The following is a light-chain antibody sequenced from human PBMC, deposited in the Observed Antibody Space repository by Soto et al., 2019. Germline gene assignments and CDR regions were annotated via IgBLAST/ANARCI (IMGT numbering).Light chain of an antibody. J-gene: IGLJ2*01. CDR1: NIGSKS. Sequence: SYELTQPPSVSVAPGQTARITCGGNNIGSKSVHWYQQKPGQAPVLVVYDDSDRPSGIPERFSGSNSGNTATLTIRRVEAGDEADYYCQVWDSSSDHPIVVFGGGTKLTVL. V-gene: IGLV3-21*02. CDR3: QVWDSSSDHPIVV. CDR2: DDS.